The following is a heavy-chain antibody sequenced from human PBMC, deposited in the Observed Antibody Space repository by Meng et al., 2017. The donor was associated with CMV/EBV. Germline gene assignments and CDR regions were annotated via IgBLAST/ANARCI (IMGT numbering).Heavy chain of an antibody. V-gene: IGHV1-2*02. CDR1: GYTFTGYY. CDR2: INPNSGGT. Sequence: ASVKVSCKASGYTFTGYYMHWVRQAPGQGLEWMGWINPNSGGTNYAQKFQGRVTMTRDTSISTAYMEPSRLRSDDTAVYYCAQTYYDFWSGPPYSMDVWGQGTTVTVSS. CDR3: AQTYYDFWSGPPYSMDV. D-gene: IGHD3-3*01. J-gene: IGHJ6*02.